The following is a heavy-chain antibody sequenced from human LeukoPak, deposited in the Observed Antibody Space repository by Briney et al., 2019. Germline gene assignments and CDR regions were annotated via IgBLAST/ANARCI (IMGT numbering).Heavy chain of an antibody. CDR3: AREKAVAGIDY. V-gene: IGHV1-18*01. D-gene: IGHD6-19*01. CDR2: ITGYNGNT. J-gene: IGHJ4*02. CDR1: GYTFINYG. Sequence: APVKVSCKASGYTFINYGISWLRQAPGQGLEWMGWITGYNGNTNYAQKFQGRLIMTTDTSTSTAYMELRSLRSDDTAVYYCAREKAVAGIDYWGQGTLVTVSS.